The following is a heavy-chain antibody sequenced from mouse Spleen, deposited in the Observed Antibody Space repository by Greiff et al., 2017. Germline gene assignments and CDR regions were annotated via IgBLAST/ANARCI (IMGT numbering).Heavy chain of an antibody. V-gene: IGHV7-1*02. Sequence: EVKLVESGGGLVQPGGSLRLSCATSGFTFSDFYMEWVRQPPGKRLEWIAASRNKANDYTTEYSASVKGRFIVSRDTSQSILYLQMNALRAEDTATYYCARVSPYGSSYGAMDYWGQGTSVTVSS. D-gene: IGHD1-1*01. J-gene: IGHJ4*01. CDR1: GFTFSDFY. CDR2: SRNKANDYTT. CDR3: ARVSPYGSSYGAMDY.